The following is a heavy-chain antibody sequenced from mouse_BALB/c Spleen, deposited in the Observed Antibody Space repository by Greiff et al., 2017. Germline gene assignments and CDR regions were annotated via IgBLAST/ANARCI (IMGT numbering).Heavy chain of an antibody. CDR1: GYTFTNYW. Sequence: VQLQQSGAELVRPGTSVKISCKASGYTFTNYWLGWVKQRPGHGLEWIGDIYPGGGYTNYNEKFKGKATLTADTSSSTAYMQLSSLTSEDSAVYFCARDWDEGAMDDWGQGTSVTVSS. CDR2: IYPGGGYT. D-gene: IGHD4-1*01. J-gene: IGHJ4*01. CDR3: ARDWDEGAMDD. V-gene: IGHV1-63*02.